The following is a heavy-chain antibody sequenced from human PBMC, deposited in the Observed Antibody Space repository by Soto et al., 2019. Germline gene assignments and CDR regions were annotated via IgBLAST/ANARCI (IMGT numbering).Heavy chain of an antibody. V-gene: IGHV3-13*01. CDR3: AREKNDYGMDV. CDR2: IGTAGDT. CDR1: GFTFSSYD. J-gene: IGHJ6*02. Sequence: GGSLRLSCAASGFTFSSYDMHWVRQATGKGLEWVSAIGTAGDTYYPGSVKGRFTISRENAKNSLYLQMNSLRAGDTAVYFCAREKNDYGMDVWGQGTTVTVSS.